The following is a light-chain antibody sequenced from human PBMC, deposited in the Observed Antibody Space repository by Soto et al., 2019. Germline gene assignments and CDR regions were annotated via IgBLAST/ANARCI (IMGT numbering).Light chain of an antibody. CDR3: QVCESNSVFV. Sequence: SYELAQPPSVSVAPGQTARITCGGNNIGGQSVHWYQQKPGQAPVLVVYDDADRPSGVPERFSGSKSGNMATLTISRVEAGDEADYYCQVCESNSVFVFGIGTKAPS. V-gene: IGLV3-21*02. CDR1: NIGGQS. J-gene: IGLJ1*01. CDR2: DDA.